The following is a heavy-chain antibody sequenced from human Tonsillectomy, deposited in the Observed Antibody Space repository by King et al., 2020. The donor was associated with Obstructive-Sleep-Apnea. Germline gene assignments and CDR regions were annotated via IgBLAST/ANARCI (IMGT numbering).Heavy chain of an antibody. Sequence: QLQESGPGLVKPSQTLSLTCSVSGVSVTSGDYHWTWIRQAPGKGLEWIGNIDYSGTTYANPSLRSRLSMSLDTFRNRLSLSLSSVTAADTAFYYCGRLVVMTADYYFDFWGQGTQVTVSS. CDR1: GVSVTSGDYH. CDR2: IDYSGTT. V-gene: IGHV4-30-4*01. J-gene: IGHJ4*02. D-gene: IGHD2-21*02. CDR3: GRLVVMTADYYFDF.